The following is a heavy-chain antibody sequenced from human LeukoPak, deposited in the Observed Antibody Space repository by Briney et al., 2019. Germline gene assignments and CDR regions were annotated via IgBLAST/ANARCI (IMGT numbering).Heavy chain of an antibody. D-gene: IGHD5-12*01. V-gene: IGHV3-21*01. J-gene: IGHJ4*02. CDR3: GKSLSSGYDWEYFDY. CDR2: ISSSSNYI. CDR1: GFTFNSYT. Sequence: GGSLRLSCAASGFTFNSYTMNWLRQAPGKGLEWVSSISSSSNYIYYADSVKGRLTICRDDAKNSLYLQMNSLRAEDTAVYCCGKSLSSGYDWEYFDYWGQGPLVTVSS.